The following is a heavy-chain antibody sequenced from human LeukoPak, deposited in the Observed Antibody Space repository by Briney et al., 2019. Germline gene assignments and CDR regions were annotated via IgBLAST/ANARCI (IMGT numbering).Heavy chain of an antibody. CDR1: GYTFTSYG. V-gene: IGHV1-69*13. J-gene: IGHJ4*02. D-gene: IGHD2-2*01. CDR2: IIPIFGKA. CDR3: ARSRRVRYCSNISCYAGFFEY. Sequence: ASVKVSCKASGYTFTSYGISWVRQAPGQGLEWMGGIIPIFGKANYAQKFQGRVTITADESTSTAYMELSSLRSEDTAVYYCARSRRVRYCSNISCYAGFFEYWGQGTLVTVSS.